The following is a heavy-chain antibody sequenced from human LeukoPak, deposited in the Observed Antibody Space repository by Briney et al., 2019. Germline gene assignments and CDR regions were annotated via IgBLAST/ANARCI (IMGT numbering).Heavy chain of an antibody. D-gene: IGHD3-16*01. J-gene: IGHJ6*02. CDR2: ISYDGSNK. V-gene: IGHV3-30*18. CDR3: AKDREEGLGEFYYYYYYGMDV. Sequence: PGGSLRLSCAASGFTFSSYGMHWVRQAPGKGLEWVAVISYDGSNKYYADSVKGRFTISRDNSKNTLYLQMNSLRAEDTAVYYCAKDREEGLGEFYYYYYYGMDVWGQGTTVTVSS. CDR1: GFTFSSYG.